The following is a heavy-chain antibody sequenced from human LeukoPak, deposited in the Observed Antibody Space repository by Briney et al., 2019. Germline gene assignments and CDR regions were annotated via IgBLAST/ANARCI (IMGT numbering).Heavy chain of an antibody. CDR1: GGTXSSYA. V-gene: IGHV1-69*06. CDR3: ARLERYYFDY. J-gene: IGHJ4*02. Sequence: GASVKVSCKASGGTXSSYAISGVRQAPGQGLEWMGGIIPIFGTANYAQKFQGRVTITADKSTSTAYMELSSLRSEDTAVYYCARLERYYFDYWGQGTLVTVSS. D-gene: IGHD5-24*01. CDR2: IIPIFGTA.